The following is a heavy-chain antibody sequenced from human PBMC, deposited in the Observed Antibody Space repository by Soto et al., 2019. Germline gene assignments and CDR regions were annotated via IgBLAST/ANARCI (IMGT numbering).Heavy chain of an antibody. CDR1: GGTFSSYA. Sequence: QVQLVQSGAEVKKPGSSVKVSCKASGGTFSSYAISWVRQAPGQGLEWMGGIIPIFGTANYAQKFQGRVTITADESMSTAYMELSSLRSEDTAVYYCARGRVAARPTYYGMDVWGQGTTVTVSS. V-gene: IGHV1-69*01. CDR2: IIPIFGTA. D-gene: IGHD6-6*01. J-gene: IGHJ6*02. CDR3: ARGRVAARPTYYGMDV.